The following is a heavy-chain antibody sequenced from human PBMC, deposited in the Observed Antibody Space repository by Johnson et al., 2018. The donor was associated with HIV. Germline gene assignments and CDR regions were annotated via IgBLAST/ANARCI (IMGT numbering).Heavy chain of an antibody. CDR1: GFTFDDYG. CDR2: INWNGGST. D-gene: IGHD6-6*01. CDR3: ARDLDSSSSEDAVDI. J-gene: IGHJ3*02. V-gene: IGHV3-20*04. Sequence: VQLVESGGGVVQPGRSLRLSCAASGFTFDDYGMSWVRQAPGKGLEWVSGINWNGGSTSYADSVKGRFTISRDNAKNSLYLQMNSLRAEDTALYYCARDLDSSSSEDAVDIWGQGTMVTVSS.